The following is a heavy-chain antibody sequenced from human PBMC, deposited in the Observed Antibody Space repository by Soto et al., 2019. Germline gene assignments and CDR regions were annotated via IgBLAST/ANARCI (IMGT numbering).Heavy chain of an antibody. CDR1: GFTFSGYA. J-gene: IGHJ6*02. Sequence: GGSLRLSCAASGFTFSGYAMTWVRQAPGKGLESVSSITGSGTSTYYADSVKGWFIISRDNSKNTVSLKMNSLRAEDTAVYYCGKSPTFYYYSMVDLCQGTSVTVSS. CDR3: GKSPTFYYYSMVD. CDR2: ITGSGTST. V-gene: IGHV3-23*01.